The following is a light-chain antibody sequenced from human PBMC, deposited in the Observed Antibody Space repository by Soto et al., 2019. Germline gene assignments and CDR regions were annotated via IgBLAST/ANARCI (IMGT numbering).Light chain of an antibody. J-gene: IGLJ2*01. CDR1: SSNMGTNT. Sequence: QAVVTQPPSASGTPGQRVTISCSGSSSNMGTNTVNWYQQLPRAAPKLLIYSDNQRPSGVPDRFSGSKSGTSASLAITGLQSEDEADYYCAAWDGSLNHILFGGGTTLTVL. CDR2: SDN. CDR3: AAWDGSLNHIL. V-gene: IGLV1-44*01.